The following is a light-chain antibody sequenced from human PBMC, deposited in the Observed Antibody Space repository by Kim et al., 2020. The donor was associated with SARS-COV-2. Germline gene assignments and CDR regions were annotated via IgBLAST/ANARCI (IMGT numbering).Light chain of an antibody. CDR1: ALTEQH. V-gene: IGLV3-25*03. CDR2: NDS. CDR3: QSADSSGTYV. Sequence: VSPAPTHRTTCSGDALTEQHDSWYQQQPGQAPCLVIYNDSERPSRIPERFSGSSSGTTVTLTISGVQAEDDADYYCQSADSSGTYVFGSGTQVTVL. J-gene: IGLJ1*01.